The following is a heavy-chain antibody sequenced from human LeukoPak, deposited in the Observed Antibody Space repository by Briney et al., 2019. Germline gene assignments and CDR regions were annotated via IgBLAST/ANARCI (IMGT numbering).Heavy chain of an antibody. CDR3: VKGGPNYDFWSGGDNAFDI. J-gene: IGHJ3*02. CDR2: ISGDRGST. CDR1: GFSFDDYA. V-gene: IGHV3-43*02. Sequence: PGGSLRLSCAASGFSFDDYAMHWVRQAPGKGLEWVSIISGDRGSTYYADSVKGRFTISRDNSKNSLYLQMNSLRSEDTAFYYCVKGGPNYDFWSGGDNAFDIWGQGTMVTVSS. D-gene: IGHD3-3*01.